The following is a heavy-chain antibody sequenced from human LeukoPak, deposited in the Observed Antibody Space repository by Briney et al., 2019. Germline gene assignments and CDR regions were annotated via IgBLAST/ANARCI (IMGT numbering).Heavy chain of an antibody. V-gene: IGHV1-18*01. Sequence: ASVKVSCKASGYTFTSYGISWVRQAPGQGLEWMGWISAYNGNTNYAQKLQGRVTITTDTSTSTAYMGLRSLRSDDTAVYYCARFYGSGTKDYWGQGTLVTVSS. CDR1: GYTFTSYG. J-gene: IGHJ4*02. CDR3: ARFYGSGTKDY. CDR2: ISAYNGNT. D-gene: IGHD3-10*01.